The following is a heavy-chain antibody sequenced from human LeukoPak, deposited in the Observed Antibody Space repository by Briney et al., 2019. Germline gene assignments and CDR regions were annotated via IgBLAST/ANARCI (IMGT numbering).Heavy chain of an antibody. CDR2: INPSGGST. CDR3: ARGGPGSGGHYYMDV. CDR1: GYTFTSYY. V-gene: IGHV1-46*01. J-gene: IGHJ6*03. Sequence: ASVKVSCKASGYTFTSYYMHWVRQAPGQGLEWMGIINPSGGSTSYAQKFQGRVTMTRDMSTSTVYMELSSLRSEDTAVYYCARGGPGSGGHYYMDVWGKGTTVTVSS. D-gene: IGHD2-15*01.